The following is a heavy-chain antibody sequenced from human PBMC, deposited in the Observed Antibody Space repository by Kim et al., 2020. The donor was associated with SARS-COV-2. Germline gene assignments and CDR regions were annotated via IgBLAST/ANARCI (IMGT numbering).Heavy chain of an antibody. Sequence: GGSLRLSCAASGFTFSSYWMSWVRQAPGKGLEWVANIKQDGSEKYYVDSVKGRFTISRDNAKNSLYLQMNRLRAEDTAVYYCARGGSGYSYGYFGYWGQGTLVTVSS. CDR1: GFTFSSYW. CDR2: IKQDGSEK. V-gene: IGHV3-7*03. D-gene: IGHD5-18*01. J-gene: IGHJ4*02. CDR3: ARGGSGYSYGYFGY.